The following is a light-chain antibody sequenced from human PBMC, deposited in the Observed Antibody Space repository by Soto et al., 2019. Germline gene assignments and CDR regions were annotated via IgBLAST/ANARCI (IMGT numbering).Light chain of an antibody. CDR3: QQYNNWLWT. CDR1: QGISRY. Sequence: IQLTQSPSSLSASVGDRVTITCRASQGISRYLGWYQQKPGKAPNLLIYAASTLHSGVPSRFSGGGSGTDFTLTISSLQSEDFAVYYCQQYNNWLWTFGQGTKVDIK. CDR2: AAS. V-gene: IGKV1-9*01. J-gene: IGKJ1*01.